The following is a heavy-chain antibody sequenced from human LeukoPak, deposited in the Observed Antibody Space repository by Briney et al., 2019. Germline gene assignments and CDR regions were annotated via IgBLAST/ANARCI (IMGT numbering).Heavy chain of an antibody. J-gene: IGHJ4*02. V-gene: IGHV4-4*07. CDR3: ARVKYSTYYYDSSGYISYFDY. CDR2: IYTSGST. D-gene: IGHD3-22*01. Sequence: PSETLSLTCTVSGGSISSYYWSWIRQPAGKGLEWIGRIYTSGSTNYNPSLKSRVTMSVDTSKNQFSLKLSSVTAADTAVYYCARVKYSTYYYDSSGYISYFDYWGQGTLVTVSS. CDR1: GGSISSYY.